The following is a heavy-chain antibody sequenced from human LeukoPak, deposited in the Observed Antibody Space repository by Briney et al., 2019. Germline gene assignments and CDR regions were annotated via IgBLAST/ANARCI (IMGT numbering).Heavy chain of an antibody. CDR2: INPNSGDT. Sequence: ASVKVSCKASGYTFSGFYIHWVRQAPGQGLEWMGWINPNSGDTKYAQKFQGRVTMTRDTSISTAYMELTRLRSDDTAVYYCARGGLRVMVYRLYYMDVWGKGTTVTVSS. J-gene: IGHJ6*03. CDR3: ARGGLRVMVYRLYYMDV. V-gene: IGHV1-2*02. CDR1: GYTFSGFY. D-gene: IGHD2-8*01.